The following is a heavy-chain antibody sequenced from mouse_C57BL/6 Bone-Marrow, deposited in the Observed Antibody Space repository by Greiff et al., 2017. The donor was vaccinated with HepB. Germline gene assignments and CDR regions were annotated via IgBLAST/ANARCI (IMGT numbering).Heavy chain of an antibody. CDR2: INPSNGGT. V-gene: IGHV1-53*01. D-gene: IGHD2-2*01. CDR3: ARDLLWLRRDLAY. Sequence: QVQLQQPGTELVKPGASVKLSCKASGYTFTSYWMHWVKQRPGQGLEWIGNINPSNGGTNYNEKFKSKATLTVDESSSTAYMQLSSLTSEDSAVYYCARDLLWLRRDLAYWGQGTLVTVSA. J-gene: IGHJ3*01. CDR1: GYTFTSYW.